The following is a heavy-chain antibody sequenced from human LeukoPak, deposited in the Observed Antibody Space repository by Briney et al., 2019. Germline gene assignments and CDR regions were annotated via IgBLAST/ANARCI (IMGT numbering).Heavy chain of an antibody. Sequence: GGSLRLSCAASGFTFDDYAMHWVRQAPGRGLEWVSAIGETVGGTYYADSVRGRFTISRDNSKNTLYLQMNSLRAEDTAVYYCAKEQSGSNVHFFDYWGQGTLVTVSS. J-gene: IGHJ4*02. V-gene: IGHV3-23*01. CDR3: AKEQSGSNVHFFDY. CDR1: GFTFDDYA. D-gene: IGHD1-26*01. CDR2: IGETVGGT.